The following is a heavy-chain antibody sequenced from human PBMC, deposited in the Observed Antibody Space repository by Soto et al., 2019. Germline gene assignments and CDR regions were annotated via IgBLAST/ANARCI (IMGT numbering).Heavy chain of an antibody. Sequence: EVQLVESGGGLVKPGGSLRLSCAASGFTFSSYSMNWVRQAPGKGLEWVSSISSSSSYIYYADSVKGRFTISRDNAKNSLDLQMNSLRAEDTAVYYCARDLDYYDSSGYYYPTLYYYYYGMDVWGQGTTVTVSS. D-gene: IGHD3-22*01. CDR3: ARDLDYYDSSGYYYPTLYYYYYGMDV. CDR1: GFTFSSYS. J-gene: IGHJ6*02. V-gene: IGHV3-21*01. CDR2: ISSSSSYI.